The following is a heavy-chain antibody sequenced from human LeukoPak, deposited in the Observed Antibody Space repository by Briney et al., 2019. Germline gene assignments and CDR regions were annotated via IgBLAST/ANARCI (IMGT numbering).Heavy chain of an antibody. V-gene: IGHV3-21*01. Sequence: PGGSLRLSCAASGFTFSSYNMNWVRQAPGKGLEWVSSITSSSTYIYYADSVKGRFTISRDNSKNTLYLQMNSLRAEDTAVYYCAILPDPMRDWLVVVPAAGNYYYYYMDVWGKGTTVTVS. CDR2: ITSSSTYI. J-gene: IGHJ6*03. CDR3: AILPDPMRDWLVVVPAAGNYYYYYMDV. CDR1: GFTFSSYN. D-gene: IGHD2-2*01.